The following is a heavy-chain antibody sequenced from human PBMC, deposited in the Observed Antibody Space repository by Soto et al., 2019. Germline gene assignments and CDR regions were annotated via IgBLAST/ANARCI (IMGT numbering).Heavy chain of an antibody. Sequence: SETLSLTCTVSGGSISSLYWSWIRQPPGKGLEWIGYIYYSGSTYYNPSLKSRVTISVDTSKNQFSLKLSSVTAADTAVYYCARDRNYCTNGVCYGMDVWGQGTTVTVSS. CDR2: IYYSGST. D-gene: IGHD2-8*01. J-gene: IGHJ6*02. V-gene: IGHV4-59*11. CDR3: ARDRNYCTNGVCYGMDV. CDR1: GGSISSLY.